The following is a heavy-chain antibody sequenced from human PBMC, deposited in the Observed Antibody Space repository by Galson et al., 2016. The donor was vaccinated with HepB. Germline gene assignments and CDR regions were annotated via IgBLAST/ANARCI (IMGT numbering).Heavy chain of an antibody. Sequence: SLRLSCATSGFTFGDYAMSWFRQAPGKGLEWVGSIRSKTYGGTTEYAASVKARFTISRDDSKSFAYLQMSSLNTGDTAVYYCARGTPDYRPDYFDYWGQGTLVTFSS. V-gene: IGHV3-49*03. J-gene: IGHJ4*02. CDR2: IRSKTYGGTT. D-gene: IGHD4-11*01. CDR3: ARGTPDYRPDYFDY. CDR1: GFTFGDYA.